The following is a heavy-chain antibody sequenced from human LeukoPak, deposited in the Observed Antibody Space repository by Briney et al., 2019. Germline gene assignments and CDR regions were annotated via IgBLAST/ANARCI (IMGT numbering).Heavy chain of an antibody. D-gene: IGHD3-22*01. CDR2: IIPIFGTA. CDR1: GYTLTSYY. J-gene: IGHJ1*01. V-gene: IGHV1-69*13. Sequence: ASVKVSCKASGYTLTSYYLHWVRQAPGQGLEWMGGIIPIFGTANYAQKFQGRVTITADESTSTAYMELSSLRSEDTAVYYCARGPYYDSSGYYYTPGPYFQHWGQGTLVTVSS. CDR3: ARGPYYDSSGYYYTPGPYFQH.